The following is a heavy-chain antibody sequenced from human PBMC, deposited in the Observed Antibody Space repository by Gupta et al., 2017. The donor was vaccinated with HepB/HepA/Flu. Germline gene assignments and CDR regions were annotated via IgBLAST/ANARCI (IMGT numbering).Heavy chain of an antibody. CDR1: GFTFGGTA. Sequence: EVTLLEAGVDLVQPVGFLRLSCTVSGFTFGGTAMSWVRQAPGKGLEGVAGIGIDLRGHYADSVRGRFTISRYNSQNTVYLQMNSLRTDDTAVYYCVKDLYFMSAMDVWGKGTTVTVSS. J-gene: IGHJ6*03. V-gene: IGHV3-23*01. CDR2: IGIDLRG. D-gene: IGHD3-3*01. CDR3: VKDLYFMSAMDV.